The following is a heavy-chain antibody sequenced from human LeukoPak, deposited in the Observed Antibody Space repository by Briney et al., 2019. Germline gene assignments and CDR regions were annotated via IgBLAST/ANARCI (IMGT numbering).Heavy chain of an antibody. D-gene: IGHD2-15*01. Sequence: GGSLRLSCAASGFIVSSHYMSWVRQGPGKGLEWVSLIYSGSRTYCADSVKGRFIISRDNSKNTLYLQMNSLRAEDTAVYYCARARVGSLYYYYGMDVWGQGTTVTVSS. CDR3: ARARVGSLYYYYGMDV. V-gene: IGHV3-53*01. CDR1: GFIVSSHY. CDR2: IYSGSRT. J-gene: IGHJ6*02.